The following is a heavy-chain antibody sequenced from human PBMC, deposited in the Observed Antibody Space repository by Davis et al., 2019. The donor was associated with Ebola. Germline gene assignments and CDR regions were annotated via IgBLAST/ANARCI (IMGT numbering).Heavy chain of an antibody. Sequence: GESLKISCAASGFTFSDYYMSWIRQAPGKGLEWVSYISSSGSTIYYADSVKGRFTISRDNSKNTLYLQMNSLRAEDTAVYYCAKSSGHGRYYYYGMDVWGQGTTVTVSS. CDR3: AKSSGHGRYYYYGMDV. D-gene: IGHD6-19*01. V-gene: IGHV3-11*04. CDR1: GFTFSDYY. J-gene: IGHJ6*02. CDR2: ISSSGSTI.